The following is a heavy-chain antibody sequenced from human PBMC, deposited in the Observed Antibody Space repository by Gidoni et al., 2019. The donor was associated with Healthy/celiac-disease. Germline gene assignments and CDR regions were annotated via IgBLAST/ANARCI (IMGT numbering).Heavy chain of an antibody. D-gene: IGHD3-16*01. J-gene: IGHJ4*02. CDR1: GGPISSSSYY. V-gene: IGHV4-39*01. CDR2: IYYSGST. Sequence: QLQLQESGPGLVKPPQTLPLTCSVSGGPISSSSYYWGWIRKPPGKGLEWIGSIYYSGSTYYNPSLKSRVTISVDTSKSQFSLKLSSVTAADTAVYYCARQDRGRNDYWGQGTLVTVSS. CDR3: ARQDRGRNDY.